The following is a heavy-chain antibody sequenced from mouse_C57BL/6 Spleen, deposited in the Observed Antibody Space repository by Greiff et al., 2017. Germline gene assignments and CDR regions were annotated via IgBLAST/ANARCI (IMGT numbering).Heavy chain of an antibody. D-gene: IGHD2-5*01. CDR1: GYTFTSYW. Sequence: QVQLKQSGAELVKPGASVTMSCKASGYTFTSYWITWVKQRPGQGLEWIGDIYPGSGSTNYNEKFKSKATLTVDTSSSTAYMQLSSLTSEDSAVYYCATSNYYAMDYWGQGTSVTVSS. J-gene: IGHJ4*01. V-gene: IGHV1-55*01. CDR3: ATSNYYAMDY. CDR2: IYPGSGST.